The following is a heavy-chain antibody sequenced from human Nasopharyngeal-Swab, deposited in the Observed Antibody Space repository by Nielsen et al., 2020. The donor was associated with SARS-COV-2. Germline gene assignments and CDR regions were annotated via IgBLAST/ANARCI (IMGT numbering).Heavy chain of an antibody. CDR3: ARLGDSSGYYYPEYFQH. D-gene: IGHD3-22*01. J-gene: IGHJ1*01. CDR1: GGSISSYY. V-gene: IGHV4-59*08. CDR2: IYYSGST. Sequence: SETLSLTCTVSGGSISSYYWSWIRQPPGKGLEWIGYIYYSGSTNYNPSLKSRVTISVDTSKNQFSLKLSSVTAADTAVYYCARLGDSSGYYYPEYFQHWGQGTLVTVSS.